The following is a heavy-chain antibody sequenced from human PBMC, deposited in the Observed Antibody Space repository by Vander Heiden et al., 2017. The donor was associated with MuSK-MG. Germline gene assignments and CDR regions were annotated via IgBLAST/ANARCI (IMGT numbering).Heavy chain of an antibody. CDR3: AKGSSNGYDAERAYLDY. J-gene: IGHJ4*02. Sequence: VQLLESGGGLVQPGGSLRLSCAASRFPFGSYAMSWVSQALGQGLEWLSVTTCSSLDPNDADSVKGRFTISRDNSKNTVWLQRNSLRAEDTAVYYCAKGSSNGYDAERAYLDYWGQGTLVTVAA. D-gene: IGHD1-20*01. CDR2: TTCSSLDP. CDR1: RFPFGSYA. V-gene: IGHV3-23*01.